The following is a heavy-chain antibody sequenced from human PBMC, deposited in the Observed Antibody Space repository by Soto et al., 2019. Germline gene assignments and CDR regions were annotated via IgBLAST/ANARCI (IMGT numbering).Heavy chain of an antibody. V-gene: IGHV1-18*01. D-gene: IGHD6-19*01. Sequence: ASVKVSCKASGYTFTSYGISWVRQAPGQGLEWMGWISAYNGNTNYAQKLQGRVTMTTDTSTSTAYMELRSLRSDDTAVYYCASGAVAGTYYYYYGMDVWGQGTTVTAP. CDR1: GYTFTSYG. CDR2: ISAYNGNT. J-gene: IGHJ6*02. CDR3: ASGAVAGTYYYYYGMDV.